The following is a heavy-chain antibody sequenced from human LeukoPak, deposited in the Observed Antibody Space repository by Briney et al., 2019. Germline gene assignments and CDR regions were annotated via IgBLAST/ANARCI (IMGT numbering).Heavy chain of an antibody. Sequence: GRSLRLSCAASGVTFSSNGMHWVRQAPGKGLEWVAVISYDGSKKYYADSVKGRFTVSRDDSKNTLYLQMNSLRAEDTAVYYCAKDRSSSWAFDYWGQGTLVTVSS. CDR3: AKDRSSSWAFDY. CDR1: GVTFSSNG. D-gene: IGHD6-13*01. CDR2: ISYDGSKK. J-gene: IGHJ4*02. V-gene: IGHV3-30*18.